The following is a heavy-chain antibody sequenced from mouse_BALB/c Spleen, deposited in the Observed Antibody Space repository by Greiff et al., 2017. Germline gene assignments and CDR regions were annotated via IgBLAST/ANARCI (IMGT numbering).Heavy chain of an antibody. V-gene: IGHV5-9-3*01. Sequence: EVQLVESGGGLVKPGGSLKLSCAASGFTFSSYAMSWVRQTPEKRLEWVATISSGGSYTYYPDSVKGRFTISRDNAKNTLYLQMSSLRSEDTAMYYCAFTTATWFAYWGQGTLVTVSA. CDR2: ISSGGSYT. CDR1: GFTFSSYA. D-gene: IGHD1-2*01. J-gene: IGHJ3*01. CDR3: AFTTATWFAY.